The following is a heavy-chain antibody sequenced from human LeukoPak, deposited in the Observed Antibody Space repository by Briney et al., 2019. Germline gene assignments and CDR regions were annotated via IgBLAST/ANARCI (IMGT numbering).Heavy chain of an antibody. D-gene: IGHD2-15*01. CDR1: GYSFTSYW. J-gene: IGHJ3*02. Sequence: GESLKNSCKGSGYSFTSYWIGWVRQMPGKGLEWMGIISPADSHPTYSPSFQGQVTISADKSINTAYLEWSSLRASDTAMYYCARPKTETGYDAFDIWGQGTMVSV. V-gene: IGHV5-51*01. CDR2: ISPADSHP. CDR3: ARPKTETGYDAFDI.